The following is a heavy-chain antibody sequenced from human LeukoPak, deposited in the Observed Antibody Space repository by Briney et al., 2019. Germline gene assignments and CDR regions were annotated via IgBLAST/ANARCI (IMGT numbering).Heavy chain of an antibody. Sequence: GGSLRLSCSASGFTFSSYAMHWVRQAPGKGLEYVSAISSNGGSTYYADSVKGRFTISRDNSKNTLYLQMSSLRAEDTAVYYCVKEGGYSYGHYFEYWGQGTLVTVSS. CDR2: ISSNGGST. V-gene: IGHV3-64D*06. J-gene: IGHJ4*02. CDR3: VKEGGYSYGHYFEY. CDR1: GFTFSSYA. D-gene: IGHD5-18*01.